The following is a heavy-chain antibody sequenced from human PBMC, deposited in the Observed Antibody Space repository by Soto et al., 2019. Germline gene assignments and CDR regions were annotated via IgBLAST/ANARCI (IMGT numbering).Heavy chain of an antibody. D-gene: IGHD3-22*01. Sequence: QVQLVQSGAEVKKPGSSMKVSCKASGGTFNSYDINWVRQAPGQGLEWMGGIIPIVETPKYAQKFQGIVTISADESTNRVEMELSSLRSEATSMYYCARISQPNYYDTSGFFKDNWFDPWGQGTLVTVSS. CDR1: GGTFNSYD. J-gene: IGHJ5*02. CDR2: IIPIVETP. CDR3: ARISQPNYYDTSGFFKDNWFDP. V-gene: IGHV1-69*19.